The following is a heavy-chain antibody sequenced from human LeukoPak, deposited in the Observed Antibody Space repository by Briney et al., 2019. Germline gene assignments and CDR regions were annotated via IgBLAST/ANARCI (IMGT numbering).Heavy chain of an antibody. CDR2: ISYDGSNK. D-gene: IGHD3-10*01. Sequence: PGGFLRLSCAASGFTFSSYAMHWVRQAPGKGLEWVAVISYDGSNKYYADSVKGRFTISRDNSKNTLYLQMNSLRAEDTAVYYCARDGDPPPFTMVRGVPFDYWGQGTLVTVSS. CDR3: ARDGDPPPFTMVRGVPFDY. V-gene: IGHV3-30-3*01. J-gene: IGHJ4*02. CDR1: GFTFSSYA.